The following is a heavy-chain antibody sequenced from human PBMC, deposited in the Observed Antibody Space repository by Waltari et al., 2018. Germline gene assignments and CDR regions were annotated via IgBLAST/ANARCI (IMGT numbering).Heavy chain of an antibody. V-gene: IGHV7-4-1*02. CDR2: LNTNTGNP. J-gene: IGHJ3*02. CDR1: GYSFPSNP. Sequence: QVQLVQSGSELKEPGASVTVSCKACGYSFPSNPLNWVRQAPGQGLEWMGWLNTNTGNPMYAQGFTGRFVFSLDTSVSTAYLQISGLKTEDTAVYYCARDPPRSHGAFDIWGQGTMVTVSS. CDR3: ARDPPRSHGAFDI. D-gene: IGHD6-13*01.